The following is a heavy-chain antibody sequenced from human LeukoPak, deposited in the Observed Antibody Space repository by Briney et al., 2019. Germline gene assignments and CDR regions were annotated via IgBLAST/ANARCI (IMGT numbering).Heavy chain of an antibody. J-gene: IGHJ4*02. CDR2: IDTDGSTA. CDR3: ARGNPEKFDY. CDR1: GFTLSTYW. Sequence: GGSLRLSCAASGFTLSTYWMHWVRQAPGKGLVWVSRIDTDGSTANYADSVKGRFTISRDNAKNTLYLQMNSLRAEDTAVYFCARGNPEKFDYWGQGTLVTVSS. V-gene: IGHV3-74*01.